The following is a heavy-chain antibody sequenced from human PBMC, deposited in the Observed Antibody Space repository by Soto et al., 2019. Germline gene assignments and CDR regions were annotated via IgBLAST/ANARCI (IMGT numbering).Heavy chain of an antibody. CDR1: SGSISSSNW. CDR3: ARDRWVYGSGSYFDY. D-gene: IGHD3-10*01. J-gene: IGHJ4*02. V-gene: IGHV4-4*02. CDR2: IYHSGST. Sequence: QVQLQESGPGLVKPSGTLSLTCAVSSGSISSSNWWSWVRQPPGKGLEWIGEIYHSGSTNYNPSLKSRVTISVDKSKNQFSLKLSSVTAADTAVYYCARDRWVYGSGSYFDYWGQGTLVTVSS.